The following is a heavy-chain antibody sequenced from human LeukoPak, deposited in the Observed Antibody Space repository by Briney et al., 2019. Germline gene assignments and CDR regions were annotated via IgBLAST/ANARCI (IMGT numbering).Heavy chain of an antibody. J-gene: IGHJ4*02. CDR2: INPNSGGT. V-gene: IGHV1-2*02. D-gene: IGHD3-9*01. Sequence: ASVKVSCKSSGYTFTGYYMHWVRQAPGQGLEWMGWINPNSGGTNYAQKFQGRVTMTRDTSINTAYMDLSRLRSDDTAVYYCARGDYDILTGWPYWGQGTLVTVSS. CDR1: GYTFTGYY. CDR3: ARGDYDILTGWPY.